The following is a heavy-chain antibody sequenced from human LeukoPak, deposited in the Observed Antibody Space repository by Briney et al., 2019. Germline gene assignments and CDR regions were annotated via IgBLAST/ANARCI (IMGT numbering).Heavy chain of an antibody. Sequence: ASVKVSCKASGYTFSSYDINWVRQATGQGLEWVGRMNPNSGNTNYAQKFQGRVTMTRSTSTSTAYLELSSLRSDDTAVYYCARGGWVNDDSGALFGMDVWGQGPTVTVSS. CDR3: ARGGWVNDDSGALFGMDV. V-gene: IGHV1-8*02. CDR2: MNPNSGNT. J-gene: IGHJ6*02. CDR1: GYTFSSYD. D-gene: IGHD3-10*01.